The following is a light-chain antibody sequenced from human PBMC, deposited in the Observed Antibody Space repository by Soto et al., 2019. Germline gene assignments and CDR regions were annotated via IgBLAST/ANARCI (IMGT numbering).Light chain of an antibody. J-gene: IGLJ3*02. CDR3: ISYVGCNSWV. V-gene: IGLV2-8*01. Sequence: QSALTQTPSAPGSPGQSVTISCTGTSSDVGAYKYVSWYQQYPGKAPKLMIYEVSKRPSGVPDRFSGSKSVNTASLTVSGLQAEDEADYYCISYVGCNSWVFGGGTKHAVL. CDR1: SSDVGAYKY. CDR2: EVS.